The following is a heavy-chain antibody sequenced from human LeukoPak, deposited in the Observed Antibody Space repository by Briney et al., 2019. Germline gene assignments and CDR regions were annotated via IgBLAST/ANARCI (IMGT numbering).Heavy chain of an antibody. CDR1: GFTFTSSA. CDR3: AATPPYYYGSGSFDY. CDR2: IVVGSGNT. Sequence: TSVKVSRKASGFTFTSSAMQWVRQARGQRLEWIGWIVVGSGNTNYAQTFQERVTITRDMSTSTAYMELSSLRSEDTAVYYCAATPPYYYGSGSFDYWGQGTLVTVSS. J-gene: IGHJ4*02. D-gene: IGHD3-10*01. V-gene: IGHV1-58*02.